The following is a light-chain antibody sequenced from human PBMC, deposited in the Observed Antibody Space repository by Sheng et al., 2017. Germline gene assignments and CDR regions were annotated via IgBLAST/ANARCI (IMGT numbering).Light chain of an antibody. Sequence: DIQMTQSPSTLSASVGDRVNITCRASQSLNSWVAWYQQKPGKAPVVLIYSASTLQGGVSSRFSGSGSGTDFTLTISSLQPEDFATYYCQQSHSKPYTFGPGTKVDMK. J-gene: IGKJ3*01. CDR1: QSLNSW. V-gene: IGKV1-39*01. CDR3: QQSHSKPYT. CDR2: SAS.